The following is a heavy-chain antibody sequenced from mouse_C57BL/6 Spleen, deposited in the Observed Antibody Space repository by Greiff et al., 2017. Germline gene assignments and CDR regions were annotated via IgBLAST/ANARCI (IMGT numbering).Heavy chain of an antibody. CDR1: GYTFTSYW. J-gene: IGHJ4*01. V-gene: IGHV1-7*01. Sequence: QVQLQQSGAELAKPGASVKLSCKASGYTFTSYWMHWVKQRPGQGLEWIGNINPSSGYTTYNQQFKDKATLTVDKSSSAAYMQLSRRTYEDSAVYYCARPLDDGYYYAMDYWGQGTSVTVSS. CDR3: ARPLDDGYYYAMDY. D-gene: IGHD2-12*01. CDR2: INPSSGYT.